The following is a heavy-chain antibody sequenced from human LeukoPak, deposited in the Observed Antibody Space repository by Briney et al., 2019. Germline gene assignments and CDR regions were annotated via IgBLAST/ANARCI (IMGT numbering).Heavy chain of an antibody. J-gene: IGHJ4*02. V-gene: IGHV4-34*01. CDR3: ARGNRSPYCYGSGSYYYFDY. CDR2: INHSGST. Sequence: SETLSLTCAVYGGSFSGYYWSWIRQPPGKGLEWIGEINHSGSTNYNPSLKSRVTISVDTSKNQFSLKLSSVTAADTAVYYCARGNRSPYCYGSGSYYYFDYWGQGTLVTVSS. CDR1: GGSFSGYY. D-gene: IGHD3-10*01.